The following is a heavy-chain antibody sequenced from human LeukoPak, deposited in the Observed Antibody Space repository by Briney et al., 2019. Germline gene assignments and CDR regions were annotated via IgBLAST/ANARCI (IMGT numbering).Heavy chain of an antibody. J-gene: IGHJ4*02. D-gene: IGHD3-10*01. CDR3: ARDYYGSGSCHFDY. CDR2: INAGNGNT. CDR1: GYTFSINA. V-gene: IGHV1-3*01. Sequence: GASVKVSCKASGYTFSINAMHWVRQAPGQRLEWMGWINAGNGNTKYSQNFQGRVTITRDTSASTAYMELSSLRSEDTAVYYCARDYYGSGSCHFDYWGQGTLVTVSS.